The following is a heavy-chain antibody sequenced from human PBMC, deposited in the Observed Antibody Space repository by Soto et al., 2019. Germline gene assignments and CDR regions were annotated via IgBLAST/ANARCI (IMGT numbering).Heavy chain of an antibody. V-gene: IGHV4-31*03. Sequence: SETLSLTCTVSGGSISSGGYYWSWIRQHPGKGLEWIGYIYYSGSTYYNPSLKSRVTISVDTSKNQFSLKLSSVTAADTAVYYCARARKTTVTFDYWGQGTLVTVSS. CDR2: IYYSGST. J-gene: IGHJ4*02. CDR1: GGSISSGGYY. CDR3: ARARKTTVTFDY. D-gene: IGHD4-17*01.